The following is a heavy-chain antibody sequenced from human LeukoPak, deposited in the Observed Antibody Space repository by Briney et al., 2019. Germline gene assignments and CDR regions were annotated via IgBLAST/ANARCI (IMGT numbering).Heavy chain of an antibody. V-gene: IGHV1-46*01. CDR2: INPSGGST. CDR1: GFTFTSYY. CDR3: ARSGSSTSCPRDY. J-gene: IGHJ4*02. Sequence: ASVKVSCKASGFTFTSYYIHWVRQAPGQGLEWMGIINPSGGSTSYAQKFQGRVNMTRDTSTSTVYMDLSSLRSEDTAVYYCARSGSSTSCPRDYWGQGTLATVSS. D-gene: IGHD2-2*01.